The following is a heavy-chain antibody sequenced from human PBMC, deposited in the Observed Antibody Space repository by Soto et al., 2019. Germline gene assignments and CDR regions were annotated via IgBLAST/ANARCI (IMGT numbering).Heavy chain of an antibody. CDR2: IDPDDSYS. CDR3: ARQPAMLAFDS. V-gene: IGHV5-10-1*01. Sequence: PGESLKISFKVSGFSFTSYWISWVRQMPGKGLEWMGRIDPDDSYSDYSPSFQGHVTFSVDTSINTAYLQWKNLKASDTGIYYCARQPAMLAFDSGGQGTLVTLSS. J-gene: IGHJ4*02. D-gene: IGHD2-2*01. CDR1: GFSFTSYW.